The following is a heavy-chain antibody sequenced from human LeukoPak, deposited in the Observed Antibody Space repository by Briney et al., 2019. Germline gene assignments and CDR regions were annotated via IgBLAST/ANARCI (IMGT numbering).Heavy chain of an antibody. CDR3: ARDGGVYYDSSGYYRSDY. Sequence: GASVKVSCKASGYTFTGYYMHWVRQAPGQGLEWMGRINPNSGGTNYAQKFQGRDTMTRDTSISTAYMELSRLRSDDTAVYYCARDGGVYYDSSGYYRSDYWGQGTLVTVSS. V-gene: IGHV1-2*06. D-gene: IGHD3-22*01. CDR1: GYTFTGYY. CDR2: INPNSGGT. J-gene: IGHJ4*02.